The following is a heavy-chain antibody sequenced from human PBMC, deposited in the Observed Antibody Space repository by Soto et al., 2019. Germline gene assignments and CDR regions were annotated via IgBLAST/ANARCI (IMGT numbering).Heavy chain of an antibody. Sequence: QVQLVQSGAEVKKPGASVKVSCKASGYTLTSYYMHWVRQAPGQGLEWMGIINPSGGSTSYAQKFQGRVTMTRDTSTSTVYMELSSLRSEDTAVYYCARESNCGGDCYYFDYWGQGTLVTVSS. CDR2: INPSGGST. CDR3: ARESNCGGDCYYFDY. J-gene: IGHJ4*02. CDR1: GYTLTSYY. D-gene: IGHD2-21*02. V-gene: IGHV1-46*01.